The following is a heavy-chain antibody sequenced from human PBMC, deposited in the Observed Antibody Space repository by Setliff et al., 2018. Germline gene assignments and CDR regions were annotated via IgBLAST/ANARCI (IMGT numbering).Heavy chain of an antibody. J-gene: IGHJ4*02. Sequence: ASVKVSCKASGYTLSHYYMHWVRQAPGQGLEWMGLINPSGENTNYAQKFQGRVNMTRDTSTSTVYMELTGLRYDDTAIYYCARDTLALKDITLFDYWGQGTLVTVSS. CDR3: ARDTLALKDITLFDY. CDR2: INPSGENT. CDR1: GYTLSHYY. V-gene: IGHV1-46*01. D-gene: IGHD5-12*01.